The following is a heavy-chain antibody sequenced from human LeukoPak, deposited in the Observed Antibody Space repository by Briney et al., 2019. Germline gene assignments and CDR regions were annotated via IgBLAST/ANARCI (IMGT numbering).Heavy chain of an antibody. Sequence: GASVKVSCKASGYTFTGYYMHWVRQAPGQGLEWMGRINPNSGGTNYAQKFQGRATMTRDTSISTAYMELSRLRSDDAAVYYCARTYYYDSSGYYDFQHWGQGTLVTVSS. CDR2: INPNSGGT. CDR1: GYTFTGYY. V-gene: IGHV1-2*06. J-gene: IGHJ1*01. CDR3: ARTYYYDSSGYYDFQH. D-gene: IGHD3-22*01.